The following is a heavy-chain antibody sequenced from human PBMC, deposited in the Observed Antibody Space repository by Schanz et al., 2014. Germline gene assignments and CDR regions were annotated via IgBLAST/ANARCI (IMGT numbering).Heavy chain of an antibody. CDR2: NIPILDKP. J-gene: IGHJ6*02. D-gene: IGHD1-20*01. Sequence: QVQLVPSGAEVKKPGSSVKVSCKASGGTFSSSTLTWVRPAPGQGLEWMGRNIPILDKPTYAQKFQGSVAMSTDTSTRTVYREVSGLRSKDTAVYDCEKITRTRDGDLDVWGQGTPVTVSS. CDR1: GGTFSSST. V-gene: IGHV1-69*02. CDR3: EKITRTRDGDLDV.